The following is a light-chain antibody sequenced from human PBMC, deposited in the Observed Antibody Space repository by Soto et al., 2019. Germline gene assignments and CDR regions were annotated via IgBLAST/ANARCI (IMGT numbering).Light chain of an antibody. CDR3: SSYTISNTLPFA. CDR1: RRDVGGYNY. J-gene: IGLJ1*01. Sequence: QSALTQPASVSGSPGQSITISCTGTRRDVGGYNYVSWYQQYPGKSPKLLIYEVTHRPSGVSNRFSGSKSGNTASLTISGLQAEDEADYYCSSYTISNTLPFAFGTGTKSPS. CDR2: EVT. V-gene: IGLV2-14*01.